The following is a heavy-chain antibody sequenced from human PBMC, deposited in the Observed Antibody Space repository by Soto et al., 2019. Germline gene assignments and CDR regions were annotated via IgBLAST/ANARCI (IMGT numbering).Heavy chain of an antibody. D-gene: IGHD2-2*01. J-gene: IGHJ6*02. CDR2: IGESGTPT. CDR1: GFTFSSYA. Sequence: EVQLLESGGGLVQPGGSLRLSCAASGFTFSSYAMKWVRQAPGKGLEWVSLIGESGTPTYYADSVKGGFTSSRDNSGNTLFLEMYSLRAEDTAVYYWARYIPGVRYYGMDVWGQGTTVTVSS. CDR3: ARYIPGVRYYGMDV. V-gene: IGHV3-23*01.